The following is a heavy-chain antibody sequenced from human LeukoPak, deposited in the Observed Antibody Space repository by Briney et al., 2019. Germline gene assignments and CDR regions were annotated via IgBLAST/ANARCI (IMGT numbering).Heavy chain of an antibody. D-gene: IGHD3-10*01. CDR2: IYYSGST. CDR3: ARDRLLWFGESPLFDY. V-gene: IGHV4-59*01. CDR1: GGSISSYY. Sequence: PSETLSLTCTVSGGSISSYYWSWIRQPPGKGLEWIGYIYYSGSTNYNPSLKSRVTISVDTSKNQFSLKLSSVTAADTAVYYCARDRLLWFGESPLFDYWGQGTLVTVSS. J-gene: IGHJ4*02.